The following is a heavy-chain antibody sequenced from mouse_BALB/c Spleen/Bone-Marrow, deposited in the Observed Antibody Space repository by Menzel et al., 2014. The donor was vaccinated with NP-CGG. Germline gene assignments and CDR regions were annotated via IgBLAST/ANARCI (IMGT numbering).Heavy chain of an antibody. CDR1: DYSITSGYS. V-gene: IGHV3-1*02. J-gene: IGHJ3*01. CDR3: ARWGKGAWFAY. CDR2: IHYSGTT. D-gene: IGHD1-3*01. Sequence: VQLQQSGPDLVKPSQSLSLTCTVTDYSITSGYSWHWIRQFPGNKLEWMGYIHYSGTTNYSPSLKSRISFTRDTSKNQFFLHLNSVTTEDTATYYCARWGKGAWFAYWGQGTLVTVSA.